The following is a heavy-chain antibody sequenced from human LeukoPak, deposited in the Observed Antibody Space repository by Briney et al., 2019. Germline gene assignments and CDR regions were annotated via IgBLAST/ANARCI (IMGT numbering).Heavy chain of an antibody. J-gene: IGHJ3*02. D-gene: IGHD3-22*01. CDR3: ARETVVVEGAFDI. CDR1: GYTFTSYD. Sequence: GASVKVSCKASGYTFTSYDINWVRQAPGQGLEWMGWINPNSGGTNYAQKFQGRVTMTRDTPISTAYMELSSLRSEDTAVYYCARETVVVEGAFDIWGQGTMVTVSS. V-gene: IGHV1-2*02. CDR2: INPNSGGT.